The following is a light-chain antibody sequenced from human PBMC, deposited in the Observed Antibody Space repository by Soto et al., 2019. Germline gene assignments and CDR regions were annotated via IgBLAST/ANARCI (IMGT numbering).Light chain of an antibody. Sequence: EIVLTQSPAPPSVFPGEKTTLSCRARQSVSNTLAWYQQKPGQAPRLLIYGASTRATGIPPRFSGSGSGTEFTLTISSLHSEDFAIYYCQQYNNWPPWTFGQGTKVDIK. CDR3: QQYNNWPPWT. CDR1: QSVSNT. J-gene: IGKJ1*01. CDR2: GAS. V-gene: IGKV3D-15*01.